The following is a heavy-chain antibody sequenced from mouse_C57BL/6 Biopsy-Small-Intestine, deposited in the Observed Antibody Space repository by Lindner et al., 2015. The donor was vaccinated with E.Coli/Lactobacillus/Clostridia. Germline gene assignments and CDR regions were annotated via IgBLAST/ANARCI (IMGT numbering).Heavy chain of an antibody. CDR1: GYSFTTYH. Sequence: SVKVSCKASGYSFTTYHMHWVRQAPGQGLEWMGVINPDGGRTNSAQKFQGRVTLTRDTSTSTFYMELTSLRSEDTAIYYCARVGGRGYCSINGCYDSFDPWGQGTLVTVS. CDR2: INPDGGRT. CDR3: ARVGGRGYCSINGCYDSFDP. D-gene: IGHD1-1*01. J-gene: IGHJ3*01. V-gene: IGHV1-59*01.